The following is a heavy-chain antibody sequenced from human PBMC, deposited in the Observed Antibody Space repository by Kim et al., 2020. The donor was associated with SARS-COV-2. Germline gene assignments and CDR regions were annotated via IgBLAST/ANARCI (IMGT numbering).Heavy chain of an antibody. V-gene: IGHV4-4*02. CDR1: GGSISSSNW. Sequence: SETLSLTCAVSGGSISSSNWWSWVRQPPGKGLEWIGEIYHSGSTNYNPSLKSRVTISVDKSKNQFSLKLSSVTAADTAVYYCAATVASYSLDFDYWGQGTLVTVSS. D-gene: IGHD1-26*01. CDR3: AATVASYSLDFDY. CDR2: IYHSGST. J-gene: IGHJ4*02.